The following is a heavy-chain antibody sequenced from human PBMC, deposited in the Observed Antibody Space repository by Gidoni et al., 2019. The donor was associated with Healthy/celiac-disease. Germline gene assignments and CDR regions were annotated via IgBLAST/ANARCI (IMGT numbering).Heavy chain of an antibody. CDR3: ARDRKGLRWSLDY. D-gene: IGHD4-17*01. Sequence: QVQLQESGPGLVKPSETLSLTCTVSGGSVSSGSYYWSWIRQPPGKGLEWIGYIYYSGSTNYNPSLKSRVTISVDTSKNQFSLKLSSVTAADTAVYYCARDRKGLRWSLDYWGQGTLVTVSS. V-gene: IGHV4-61*01. CDR2: IYYSGST. J-gene: IGHJ4*02. CDR1: GGSVSSGSYY.